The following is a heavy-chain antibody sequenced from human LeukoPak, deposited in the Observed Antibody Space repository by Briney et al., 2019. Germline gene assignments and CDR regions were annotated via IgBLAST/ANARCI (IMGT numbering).Heavy chain of an antibody. CDR3: ACGRDYYGSGSHDSFDL. Sequence: ASVKVSCKVSGYNLTELSMHWVRQDPGQGLQWMGWINPNSGGTNYAQKFQGRVTMTRDTSISTAYMELSSLRSDDTAVYYCACGRDYYGSGSHDSFDLWGQGTMVTVSS. CDR1: GYNLTELS. CDR2: INPNSGGT. J-gene: IGHJ3*01. V-gene: IGHV1-2*02. D-gene: IGHD3-10*01.